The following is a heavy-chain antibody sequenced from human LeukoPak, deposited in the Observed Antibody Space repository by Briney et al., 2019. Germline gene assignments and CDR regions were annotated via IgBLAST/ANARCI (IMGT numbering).Heavy chain of an antibody. D-gene: IGHD6-19*01. CDR2: IIPIFGTA. CDR1: GGTFSSYA. J-gene: IGHJ4*02. Sequence: SVKVSCKASGGTFSSYAISWVQQAPGQGLEWMGGIIPIFGTANYAQKFQGRVTITADKSTSTAYMELSSLRSEDTAVYYCARATGGSIAVAGAFDYWGQGTLVTVSS. V-gene: IGHV1-69*06. CDR3: ARATGGSIAVAGAFDY.